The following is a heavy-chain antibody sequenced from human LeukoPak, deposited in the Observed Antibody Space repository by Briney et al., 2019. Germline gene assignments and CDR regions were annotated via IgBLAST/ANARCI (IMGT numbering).Heavy chain of an antibody. V-gene: IGHV3-23*01. J-gene: IGHJ4*02. D-gene: IGHD4-11*01. CDR1: GFTFSSYA. CDR3: AKTTTVISRYFDY. Sequence: GGSLRLSCAASGFTFSSYAMSWVRQAPGKGLEWVSAISGSGGSTYYADSVKGRFTISRDNSRNTLYLQMNSLRAEDTAVYYCAKTTTVISRYFDYWGQGTLVTVSS. CDR2: ISGSGGST.